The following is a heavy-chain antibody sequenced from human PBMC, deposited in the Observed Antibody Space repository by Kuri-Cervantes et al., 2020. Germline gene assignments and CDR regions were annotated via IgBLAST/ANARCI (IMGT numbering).Heavy chain of an antibody. CDR3: ARDGICSSCYYYYYYGMDV. CDR1: GFTFSSYA. D-gene: IGHD6-13*01. Sequence: GGSLRLSCAASGFTFSSYAMSWVRQAPGKGLEWVSAISGSGGSTYYADSVKGRFTISRDNAKNSLYLQMNSLGAEDTAVYYCARDGICSSCYYYYYYGMDVWGQGTTVTVSS. CDR2: ISGSGGST. V-gene: IGHV3-23*01. J-gene: IGHJ6*02.